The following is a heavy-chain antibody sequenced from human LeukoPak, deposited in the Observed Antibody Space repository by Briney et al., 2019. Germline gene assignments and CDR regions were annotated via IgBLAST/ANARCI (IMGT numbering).Heavy chain of an antibody. CDR1: GFTVSTNY. J-gene: IGHJ1*01. D-gene: IGHD4-17*01. Sequence: GGSLRLSCAASGFTVSTNYMSWVRQAPGKGLEWVSVIYSGGSTYYADSVKGRFTISRDNYRNSLFLQMYSLRADDAAVYYCGRDPNGDYVGAFDFQRWGQGTLVTVSS. CDR3: GRDPNGDYVGAFDFQR. V-gene: IGHV3-53*01. CDR2: IYSGGST.